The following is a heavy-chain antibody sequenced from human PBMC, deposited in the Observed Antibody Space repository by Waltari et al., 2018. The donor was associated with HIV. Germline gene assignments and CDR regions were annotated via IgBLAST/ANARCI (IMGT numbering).Heavy chain of an antibody. J-gene: IGHJ4*02. D-gene: IGHD3-3*01. CDR3: TTDPGSRYYDFWSGYSTLGY. CDR2: IKTKTDGGTT. Sequence: GFVKPGGSLRLSCAASGFTFSNAWMSWVRQAPGKGLECVGHIKTKTDGGTTDYAAPVKGRFVVSRDDSKNTLFLQMNSLKTEDTAVYYCTTDPGSRYYDFWSGYSTLGYWGQGTLVTVSS. CDR1: GFTFSNAW. V-gene: IGHV3-15*01.